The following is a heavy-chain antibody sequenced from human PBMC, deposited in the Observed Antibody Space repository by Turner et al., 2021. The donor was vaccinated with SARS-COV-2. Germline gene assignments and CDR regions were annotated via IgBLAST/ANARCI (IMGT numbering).Heavy chain of an antibody. CDR3: AGGEAYTAMAIRGYYYYYGMDV. V-gene: IGHV4-59*01. CDR2: IYYSGGT. Sequence: QVQLQESGPGLLKPSETLFLTYTVSGVSISSYYWSWLRQPPGKGLEWIGYIYYSGGTNYNPSLKSRVTISVDTSKNQVSLKLSSVTAADPAVYYCAGGEAYTAMAIRGYYYYYGMDVWGQGTTVTVSS. D-gene: IGHD5-18*01. J-gene: IGHJ6*02. CDR1: GVSISSYY.